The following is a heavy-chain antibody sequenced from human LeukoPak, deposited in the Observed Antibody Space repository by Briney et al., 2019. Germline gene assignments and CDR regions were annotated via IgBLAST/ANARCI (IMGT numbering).Heavy chain of an antibody. CDR2: IIPIFGTA. J-gene: IGHJ5*02. V-gene: IGHV1-69*05. CDR3: ARVVGCTSISCLNWFDP. Sequence: ASVKVSCKAPGGTFSSYAISWVRQAPGQGLEWMGGIIPIFGTANYAQKFQGRVTITRDESTSTAYMELSSLGFEDTAVYYCARVVGCTSISCLNWFDPWGQGSQVTVSS. CDR1: GGTFSSYA. D-gene: IGHD2-2*01.